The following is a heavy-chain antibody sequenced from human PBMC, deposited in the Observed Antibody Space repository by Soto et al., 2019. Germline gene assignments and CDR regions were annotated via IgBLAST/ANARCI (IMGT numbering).Heavy chain of an antibody. CDR1: GFTFGRYA. D-gene: IGHD3-22*01. J-gene: IGHJ4*02. Sequence: HVQLVESGGGVVQPGRSLRLSCVASGFTFGRYAMHWVRQFPGRGREWVAVISYTGANTYYVGSVRGRFTISRDNSKNTLYLQMNSLRAEDTAMYYCAKHMDDSGYFYVEGADHWGQGTLVNVS. CDR3: AKHMDDSGYFYVEGADH. V-gene: IGHV3-30*18. CDR2: ISYTGANT.